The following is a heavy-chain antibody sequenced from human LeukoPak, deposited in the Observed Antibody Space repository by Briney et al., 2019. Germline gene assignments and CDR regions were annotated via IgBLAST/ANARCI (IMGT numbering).Heavy chain of an antibody. Sequence: GGSLRLSCAASGLTFTNYAMNWVRQAPGKGLEWVSGISGSGGSTYYADSVKGRFTISRDNAKNSLYLQMNSLRAGDTAVYYCVRGIGNYYDSGAANSWGQGTLVTVSS. CDR2: ISGSGGST. V-gene: IGHV3-23*01. CDR1: GLTFTNYA. CDR3: VRGIGNYYDSGAANS. J-gene: IGHJ4*02. D-gene: IGHD3-10*01.